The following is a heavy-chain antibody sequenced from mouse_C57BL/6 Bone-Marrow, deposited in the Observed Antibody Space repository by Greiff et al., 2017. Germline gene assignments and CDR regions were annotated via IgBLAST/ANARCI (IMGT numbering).Heavy chain of an antibody. J-gene: IGHJ4*01. CDR3: ARSPYYYAMDY. V-gene: IGHV1-54*01. Sequence: VQLQESGAELVRPGTSVKVSCKASGYAFTNYLIEWVKQRPGQGLEWIGVINPGSGGTNYNEKFKGKATLTADKSSSTAYMQLSSLTSEDSAVYFCARSPYYYAMDYWGKGTSVTVSS. CDR2: INPGSGGT. CDR1: GYAFTNYL.